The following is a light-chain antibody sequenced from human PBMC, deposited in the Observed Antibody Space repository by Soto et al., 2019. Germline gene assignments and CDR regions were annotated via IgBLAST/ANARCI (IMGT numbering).Light chain of an antibody. Sequence: DIQMTQSPSTLSASVGDRVTITCRASQSIGSCLAWYQQKPGKAPKLLIYDASSLQSGVPSRFSGSGSGTDFTLTISSLQPEDFAVYYCQQHGSSLWTFGRGTKVDI. CDR3: QQHGSSLWT. V-gene: IGKV1-5*01. CDR1: QSIGSC. CDR2: DAS. J-gene: IGKJ1*01.